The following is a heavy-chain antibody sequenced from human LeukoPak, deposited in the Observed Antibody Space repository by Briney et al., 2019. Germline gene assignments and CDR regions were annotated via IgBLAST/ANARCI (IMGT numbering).Heavy chain of an antibody. CDR2: IYYSGST. J-gene: IGHJ5*02. V-gene: IGHV4-61*01. CDR3: ARDLYGYGHFLQERP. D-gene: IGHD5-18*01. Sequence: SETLSLTCTVSGGSVIRTSSYWSWIRQPPGKGLEWIGYIYYSGSTVYNPSLKSRVTISVDTSKNQFSLKLSSVTAADTAVYYCARDLYGYGHFLQERPWAQGTLVTVSS. CDR1: GGSVIRTSSY.